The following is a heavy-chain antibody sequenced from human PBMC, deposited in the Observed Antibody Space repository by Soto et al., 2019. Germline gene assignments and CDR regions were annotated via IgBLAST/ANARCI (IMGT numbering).Heavy chain of an antibody. Sequence: EVQLVESGGGLVKPGGSLRLSCAASGFTFSSYSMNWVRQAPGKGLEWVSSISSSSSYIYYADSVTGRFTISGDNAKTALYLQMISLRAEDTAVYYCARDMIFPATYFDYWGQGPLVTVSS. J-gene: IGHJ4*02. CDR2: ISSSSSYI. D-gene: IGHD3-16*01. CDR3: ARDMIFPATYFDY. CDR1: GFTFSSYS. V-gene: IGHV3-21*01.